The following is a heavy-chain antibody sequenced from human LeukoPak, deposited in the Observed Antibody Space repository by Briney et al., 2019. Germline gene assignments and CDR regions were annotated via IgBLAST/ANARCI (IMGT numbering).Heavy chain of an antibody. V-gene: IGHV3-23*01. Sequence: SGGSLRLSCAASGFTFSSYAMSWVRQAPGKGLEWVSAISGSGGSTYYADSVKGRFTISRDNSKNTLYLQMNSLRAEDTAVYYCARDMVRGVMTSGGYYYYGMDVWGQGTTVTVSS. CDR2: ISGSGGST. D-gene: IGHD3-10*01. J-gene: IGHJ6*02. CDR1: GFTFSSYA. CDR3: ARDMVRGVMTSGGYYYYGMDV.